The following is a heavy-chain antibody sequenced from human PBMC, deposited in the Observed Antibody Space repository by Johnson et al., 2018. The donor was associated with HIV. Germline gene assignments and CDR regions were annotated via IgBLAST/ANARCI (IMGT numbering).Heavy chain of an antibody. D-gene: IGHD7-27*01. Sequence: QVQLVESGGGLVQPGGSLRLSCAASGFTVSSNYMSWVRQAPGKGLEWVSVIWYDGSNKYYADFVKGRFTISRDNSQDTLYLEMNSLRVEDTAVDYCAKIPGANWGSPDDFDVWGQGTMVAVSS. V-gene: IGHV3-33*06. CDR2: IWYDGSNK. CDR1: GFTVSSNY. CDR3: AKIPGANWGSPDDFDV. J-gene: IGHJ3*01.